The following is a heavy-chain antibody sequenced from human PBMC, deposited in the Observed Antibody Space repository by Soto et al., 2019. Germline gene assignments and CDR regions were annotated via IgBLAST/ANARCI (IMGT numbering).Heavy chain of an antibody. CDR3: ARDRASVVVPPPDGFDP. CDR1: GYTFTSYA. J-gene: IGHJ5*02. D-gene: IGHD2-2*01. CDR2: INAGNGNT. V-gene: IGHV1-3*01. Sequence: ASVKVSCKASGYTFTSYAMRWVRQAPGQRLEWMGWINAGNGNTKYSQKFQGRVTITRDTSASTAYMELSSLRSEDTAVYYCARDRASVVVPPPDGFDPWGQGTLVTVSS.